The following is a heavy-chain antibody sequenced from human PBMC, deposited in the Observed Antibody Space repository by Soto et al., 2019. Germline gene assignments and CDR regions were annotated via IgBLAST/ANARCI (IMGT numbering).Heavy chain of an antibody. CDR1: GFTFSSYG. J-gene: IGHJ4*02. CDR2: IWYDGSNK. CDR3: ARDSGELFLGY. Sequence: ESGGGVVQPGRSLRLSCAASGFTFSSYGMHWVRQAPGKGLEWVAVIWYDGSNKYYADSVKGRFTISRDNSKNTLYLQMNSLRAEDTAVYYCARDSGELFLGYWGQGTLVTVSS. D-gene: IGHD3-10*01. V-gene: IGHV3-33*01.